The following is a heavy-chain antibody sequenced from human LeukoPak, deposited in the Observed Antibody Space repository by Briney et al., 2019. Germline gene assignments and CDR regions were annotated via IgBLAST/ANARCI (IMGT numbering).Heavy chain of an antibody. CDR1: GYSISSGYY. CDR2: IYHSGST. V-gene: IGHV4-38-2*02. J-gene: IGHJ5*02. CDR3: ARGEGATVTTTDNWFDP. Sequence: SETLSLTCTVSGYSISSGYYWGWIRQPPGKGLEWIGSIYHSGSTYYNPSLKSRVTISVDTSKNQFSLKLSSVTAADTAVYYCARGEGATVTTTDNWFDPWGQGTLVTVSS. D-gene: IGHD4-11*01.